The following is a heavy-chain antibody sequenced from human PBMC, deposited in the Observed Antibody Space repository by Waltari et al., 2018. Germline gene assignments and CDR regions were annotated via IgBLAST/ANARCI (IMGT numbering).Heavy chain of an antibody. CDR2: LNYDGSST. J-gene: IGHJ4*02. V-gene: IGHV3-74*01. CDR3: VRGYGGDVY. CDR1: GFTFTSPG. Sequence: EVQLVESGGGLVQPGGSLRLSCAASGFTFTSPGMHWVRQGPGKGLEWVSRLNYDGSSTYYADFVKGRFTISRDNAKNTLYLQMNSLRAEDTGVYYCVRGYGGDVYWGQGTLVTVSS. D-gene: IGHD2-21*02.